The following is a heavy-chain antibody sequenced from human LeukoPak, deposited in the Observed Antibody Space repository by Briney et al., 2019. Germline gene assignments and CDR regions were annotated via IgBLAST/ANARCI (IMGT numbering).Heavy chain of an antibody. V-gene: IGHV1-2*02. CDR1: GYTVTDYY. CDR3: AREATITRNRGVITYLDY. CDR2: INPYSGGT. D-gene: IGHD3-10*01. J-gene: IGHJ4*02. Sequence: ASVKVSCKASGYTVTDYYIHWVRQAPGQGLEWMGWINPYSGGTNYGQRFKGRVTMTRDTSINTAYMEVTRLRYDDTAVYYCAREATITRNRGVITYLDYWGQVALVTVSS.